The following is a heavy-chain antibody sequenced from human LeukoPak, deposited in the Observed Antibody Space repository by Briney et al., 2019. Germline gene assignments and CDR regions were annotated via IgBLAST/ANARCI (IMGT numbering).Heavy chain of an antibody. CDR3: ARVLNSASKVFDY. CDR2: IYYSGST. V-gene: IGHV4-59*01. D-gene: IGHD6-6*01. Sequence: SETLSLTCTVSGGFISSYYWSWIRQPPGKGLEWIGYIYYSGSTNYNPSLKSRVTISVDTSKNQFSLKLSSVTAADTAVYYCARVLNSASKVFDYWGQGTLVTVSS. J-gene: IGHJ4*02. CDR1: GGFISSYY.